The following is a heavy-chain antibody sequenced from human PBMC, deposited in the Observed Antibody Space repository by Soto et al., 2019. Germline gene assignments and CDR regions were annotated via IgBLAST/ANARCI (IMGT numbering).Heavy chain of an antibody. CDR2: INAGNGNT. D-gene: IGHD6-13*01. Sequence: ASVKVSCKASGYTFTSYAMHWVRQAPGQRLEWMGWINAGNGNTKYSQKFQGRVTITRDTSASTAYMELSSLRSEDTAVYYCARVGIAAAGALDPWGQGTMVTVYS. J-gene: IGHJ5*02. V-gene: IGHV1-3*01. CDR3: ARVGIAAAGALDP. CDR1: GYTFTSYA.